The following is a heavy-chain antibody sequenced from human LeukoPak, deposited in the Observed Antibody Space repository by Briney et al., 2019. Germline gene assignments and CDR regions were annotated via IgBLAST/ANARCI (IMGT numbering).Heavy chain of an antibody. V-gene: IGHV4-4*02. J-gene: IGHJ4*02. CDR3: ASGVGYYYGSGGPPGY. CDR2: ISYSGST. D-gene: IGHD3-10*01. Sequence: PSGTLSLTCAVSGGSISSSNWWSWVRQPPGKGLEWIGEISYSGSTNYNPSLKSRVTISVDTSKNQFSLKLSSVTAADTAVYYCASGVGYYYGSGGPPGYWGQGTLVTVSS. CDR1: GGSISSSNW.